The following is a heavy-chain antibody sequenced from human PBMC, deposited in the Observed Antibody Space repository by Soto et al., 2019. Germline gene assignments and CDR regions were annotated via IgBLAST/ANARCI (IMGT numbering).Heavy chain of an antibody. CDR3: AKLAPGGSGGGGDY. D-gene: IGHD6-19*01. Sequence: SQTLSLTCAISGDSVSSNSAAWNWIRQSPSRGLEWLGRTYYRPKWYNDYAVSVKSRITINPDTSNNHFSLQLKSVTPEDTAVYYCAKLAPGGSGGGGDYWGRGTLVTVSS. J-gene: IGHJ4*02. V-gene: IGHV6-1*01. CDR2: TYYRPKWYN. CDR1: GDSVSSNSAA.